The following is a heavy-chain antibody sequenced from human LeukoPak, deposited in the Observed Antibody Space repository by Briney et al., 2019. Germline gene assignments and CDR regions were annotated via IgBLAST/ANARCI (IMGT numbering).Heavy chain of an antibody. J-gene: IGHJ4*02. CDR1: GFTFSSYG. CDR2: ISYDGSNK. V-gene: IGHV3-30*18. D-gene: IGHD6-19*01. CDR3: AKGGPIYSSGWYWGPLTR. Sequence: GGSLRLSCAASGFTFSSYGMHWVRQAPGKGLEWVAVISYDGSNKYYADSVKGRFTISRDNSKNTLYLQMNSLRAEDTAVNYCAKGGPIYSSGWYWGPLTRWGQGTLVTVSS.